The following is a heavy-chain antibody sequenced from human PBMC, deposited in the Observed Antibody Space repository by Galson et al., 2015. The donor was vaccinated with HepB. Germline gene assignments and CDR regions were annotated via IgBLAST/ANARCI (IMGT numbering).Heavy chain of an antibody. CDR3: VYYDSSGYPTRDSYYFDY. Sequence: SLRLSCAASGFTFSDYYMNWVRQAPGKGLEWVSSISSSSTIYYADSVKGRFTISRDNAKKSLYLQMNSLRAEDTAVYYCVYYDSSGYPTRDSYYFDYWGQGTLVTVSS. CDR2: ISSSSTI. V-gene: IGHV3-69-1*01. D-gene: IGHD3-22*01. J-gene: IGHJ4*02. CDR1: GFTFSDYY.